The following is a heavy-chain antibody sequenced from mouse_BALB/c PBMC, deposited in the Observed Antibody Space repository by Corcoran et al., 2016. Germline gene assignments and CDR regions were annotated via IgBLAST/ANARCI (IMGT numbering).Heavy chain of an antibody. Sequence: EVQLQQSGAELVKPGASVKLSCTASGFNIKDTYMHWVKQRPEQGLEWIGRIDPANGNTKYDPKFQGKATITADTSSSTAYLQLSSLTSEDTGVYYCANWDWYFDVWGAGTTVTVSS. V-gene: IGHV14-3*02. D-gene: IGHD4-1*01. CDR1: GFNIKDTY. CDR2: IDPANGNT. CDR3: ANWDWYFDV. J-gene: IGHJ1*01.